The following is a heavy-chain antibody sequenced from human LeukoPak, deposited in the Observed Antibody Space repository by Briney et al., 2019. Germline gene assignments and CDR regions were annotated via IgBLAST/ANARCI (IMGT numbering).Heavy chain of an antibody. CDR2: IYYSGST. D-gene: IGHD3-10*01. CDR1: GGSISSSSYY. Sequence: PSETLSLTCTVSGGSISSSSYYWGWIRQPPGKGLEWIGSIYYSGSTYYNPSLKSRVTISVDTSKNQFSLKLSSVTAADTAVYYCARGLWSGELLWPFDYWGQGTLVTVSS. CDR3: ARGLWSGELLWPFDY. V-gene: IGHV4-39*07. J-gene: IGHJ4*02.